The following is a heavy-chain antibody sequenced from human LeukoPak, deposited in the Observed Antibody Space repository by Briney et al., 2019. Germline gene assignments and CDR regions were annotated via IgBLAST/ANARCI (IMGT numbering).Heavy chain of an antibody. CDR1: GFTSSNYA. D-gene: IGHD4-11*01. V-gene: IGHV3-23*01. CDR3: AKALVTSPIYNWYFDL. CDR2: IYGDIT. Sequence: TGGSLRLSCAGSGFTSSNYAMVRVRQAPGKGLDWVSGIYGDITFDADSVKGRFTISRDDSKNTLFLQMNSLRADDTALYYCAKALVTSPIYNWYFDLWGRGTLVTVSS. J-gene: IGHJ2*01.